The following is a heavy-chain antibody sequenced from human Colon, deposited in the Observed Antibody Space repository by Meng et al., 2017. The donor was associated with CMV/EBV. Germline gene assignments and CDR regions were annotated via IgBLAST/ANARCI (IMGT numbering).Heavy chain of an antibody. Sequence: GESLKISCAACGFNWVRQAPGKGLEWVSRIRGNGGSAAYADSVQGRFTISRDNSQNTLYLQMNSLRVEDTALYFCAKGASFGVTAPDYWGQGTLVTVSS. J-gene: IGHJ4*02. CDR1: GFN. CDR2: IRGNGGSA. V-gene: IGHV3-23*01. CDR3: AKGASFGVTAPDY. D-gene: IGHD3-3*01.